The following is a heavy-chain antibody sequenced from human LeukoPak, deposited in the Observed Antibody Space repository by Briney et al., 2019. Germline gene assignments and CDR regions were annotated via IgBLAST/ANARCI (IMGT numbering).Heavy chain of an antibody. CDR1: GGSISSGDYY. D-gene: IGHD3-22*01. Sequence: SQTLSLTCTVSGGSISSGDYYWSWIRQPPGKGLEWIGYIYYSGSTYYNPSLKIRVTISVDTSKNQFSLKLSSVTAADTAVYYCARVNYDSRDFDYWGQGTLVTVSS. J-gene: IGHJ4*02. CDR3: ARVNYDSRDFDY. CDR2: IYYSGST. V-gene: IGHV4-30-4*01.